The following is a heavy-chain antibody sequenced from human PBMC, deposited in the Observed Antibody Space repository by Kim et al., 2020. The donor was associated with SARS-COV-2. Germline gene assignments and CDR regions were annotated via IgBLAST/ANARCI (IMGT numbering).Heavy chain of an antibody. CDR3: SRGHAASGFDS. CDR2: T. J-gene: IGHJ4*02. V-gene: IGHV3-72*01. D-gene: IGHD6-25*01. Sequence: TEEAASVKGRFIIESEESKNSLYLQMNSLKTEETAVYYCSRGHAASGFDSWGQGTLVTVSS.